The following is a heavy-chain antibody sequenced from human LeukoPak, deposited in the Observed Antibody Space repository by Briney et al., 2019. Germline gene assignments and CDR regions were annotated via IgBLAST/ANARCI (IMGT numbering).Heavy chain of an antibody. V-gene: IGHV3-33*08. J-gene: IGHJ4*02. D-gene: IGHD4-17*01. CDR1: GFTFSSYW. Sequence: PGGSLRLSCAASGFTFSSYWMSWVRQAPGNGLEWVAVIWYDGSNKYYADSVKGRFTISRDNSKNTLYLQMNSLRAEDTAVYYCARSDDYGDYTAYYFDYWGQGTLVTVSS. CDR3: ARSDDYGDYTAYYFDY. CDR2: IWYDGSNK.